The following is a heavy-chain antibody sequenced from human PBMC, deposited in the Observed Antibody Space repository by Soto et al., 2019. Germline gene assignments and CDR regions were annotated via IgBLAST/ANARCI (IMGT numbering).Heavy chain of an antibody. D-gene: IGHD2-15*01. CDR2: IYYSGST. Sequence: SETLSLTCTVSGGSISSYYWSWIRQPPGKGLEWIGYIYYSGSTNYNPSLKSRVTISVDTSKNQFSLKLSSVTAADTAVYYCASCAGYCSGGFDYWGQGTLVTVSS. V-gene: IGHV4-59*01. CDR3: ASCAGYCSGGFDY. J-gene: IGHJ4*02. CDR1: GGSISSYY.